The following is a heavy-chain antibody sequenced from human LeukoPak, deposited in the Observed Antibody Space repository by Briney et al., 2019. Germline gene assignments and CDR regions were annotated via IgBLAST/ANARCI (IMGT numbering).Heavy chain of an antibody. V-gene: IGHV3-30*04. D-gene: IGHD5-18*01. CDR2: ISYDGSNK. J-gene: IGHJ4*02. CDR1: GFTFSSYA. Sequence: PGRSLRLSCAAAGFTFSSYAMHWVRQAPGKGLEWVAVISYDGSNKYYADSVKGRFTISRDNSKNTLYLQMNSLRAEDTAVYSCARVAHGYSYGSRIFDYWGQGTLVTVSS. CDR3: ARVAHGYSYGSRIFDY.